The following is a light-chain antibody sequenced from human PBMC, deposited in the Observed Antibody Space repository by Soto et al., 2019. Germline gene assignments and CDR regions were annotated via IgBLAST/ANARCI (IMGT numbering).Light chain of an antibody. CDR3: GTWDSSLTTVV. J-gene: IGLJ1*01. V-gene: IGLV1-51*02. CDR2: ENY. Sequence: QSVLTQPPSVSAAPGQKVTISCSGSSSDIGRNYVSWYKHLPRTAPKLLIYENYKRPSGIPDRFSGSKSGTSATLGITGLQTGDEADYYCGTWDSSLTTVVFGTGTKLTVL. CDR1: SSDIGRNY.